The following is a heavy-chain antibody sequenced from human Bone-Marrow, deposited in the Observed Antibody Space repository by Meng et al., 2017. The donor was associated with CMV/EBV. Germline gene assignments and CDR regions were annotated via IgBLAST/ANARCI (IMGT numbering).Heavy chain of an antibody. J-gene: IGHJ4*02. CDR2: IIPIFGTA. V-gene: IGHV1-69*05. D-gene: IGHD6-6*01. Sequence: SVKVSCKASGGTFSSYAISWVRQAPGQGLEWMGGIIPIFGTANYAQKFQGRVTITTDESTSTAYMELSSLRSDDTAVYYCARDQYRSLSGPIYWGQGTLVTVSS. CDR3: ARDQYRSLSGPIY. CDR1: GGTFSSYA.